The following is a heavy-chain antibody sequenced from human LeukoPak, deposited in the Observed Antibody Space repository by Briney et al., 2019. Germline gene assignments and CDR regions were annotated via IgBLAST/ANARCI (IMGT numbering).Heavy chain of an antibody. CDR1: GFTFSSYV. J-gene: IGHJ4*02. D-gene: IGHD6-6*01. CDR2: ISGSGDST. Sequence: GGSLRLSCAASGFTFSSYVMRWVRLAPGKGLEWVSAISGSGDSTYYADSVKGRFTISRDNSKSTLYLQMNSLRAEDTAVYYCAKGTIIAARPGYFDYWGQGTLVTVSS. CDR3: AKGTIIAARPGYFDY. V-gene: IGHV3-23*01.